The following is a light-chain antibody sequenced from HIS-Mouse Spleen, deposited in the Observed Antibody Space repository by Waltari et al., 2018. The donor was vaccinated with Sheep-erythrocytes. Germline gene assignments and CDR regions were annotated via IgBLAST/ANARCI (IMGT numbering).Light chain of an antibody. CDR1: SSDVGGYNY. CDR3: CSYAGSYNHV. V-gene: IGLV2-11*01. Sequence: QSALTQPRSVSGSPGQSVTISCTGTSSDVGGYNYVSWYQQHPGKAPKLVIYDVSKRLSGVPDRCSGSKSGNTASLTISGLQAEDEADYCCCSYAGSYNHVFATGTKVTVL. J-gene: IGLJ1*01. CDR2: DVS.